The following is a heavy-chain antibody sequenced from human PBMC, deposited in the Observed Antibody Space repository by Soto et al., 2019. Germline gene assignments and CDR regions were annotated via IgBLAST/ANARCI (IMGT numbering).Heavy chain of an antibody. J-gene: IGHJ6*02. V-gene: IGHV1-18*04. CDR1: GYTFSNYA. Sequence: QVQLVQSGADLKKPGASVQVSCKTSGYTFSNYAINWVRQAPGQGLEWMGWISSYNSYNGDTKYARMSQDRLTMTRDPSTATAYMERRGRRSEDTAVYYCARSELERGEVGYYGMDVWGQGTTVTVSS. CDR3: ARSELERGEVGYYGMDV. D-gene: IGHD3-16*01. CDR2: ISSYNSYNGDT.